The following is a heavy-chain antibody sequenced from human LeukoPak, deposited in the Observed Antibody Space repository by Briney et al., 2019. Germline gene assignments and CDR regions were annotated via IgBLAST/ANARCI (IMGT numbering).Heavy chain of an antibody. Sequence: PGGSLRLSCAASGFTFSNYVMSWVRQAPGKGLEWVSGISGSGGSTYYADSVKGRLTISRDNSKNTLYLRMNSLRAEDTAVYYCAKGMRQFDYWGQGTLVTVSS. CDR2: ISGSGGST. J-gene: IGHJ4*02. V-gene: IGHV3-23*01. CDR1: GFTFSNYV. CDR3: AKGMRQFDY.